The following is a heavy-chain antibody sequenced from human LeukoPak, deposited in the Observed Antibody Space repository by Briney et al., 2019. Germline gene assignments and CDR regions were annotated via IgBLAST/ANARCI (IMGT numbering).Heavy chain of an antibody. D-gene: IGHD3-3*01. CDR1: GGTFISYA. J-gene: IGHJ4*02. V-gene: IGHV1-69*13. CDR3: ARDSATYYDFWSGYYPPYFDY. Sequence: ASVKVSCKASGGTFISYAISWVRQAPGQGLEWMGGIIPIFGTANYAQKFQGRVTITADESTSTAYMELSSLRSEDTAVYYCARDSATYYDFWSGYYPPYFDYWGQGTLVTVSS. CDR2: IIPIFGTA.